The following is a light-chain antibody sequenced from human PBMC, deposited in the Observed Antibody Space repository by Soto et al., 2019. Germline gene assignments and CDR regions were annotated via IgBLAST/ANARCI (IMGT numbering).Light chain of an antibody. V-gene: IGKV1-9*01. CDR3: QQYGSSLT. CDR2: AAS. CDR1: QGISSY. J-gene: IGKJ1*01. Sequence: DIQLTQSPSFLSASVGDRVTITCRASQGISSYLAWYQQKPGKAPKLLIYAASTLQSGVPSRFSGSGSGTDFTLTISRLEPEDFAVYYCQQYGSSLTFGQGTKVDIK.